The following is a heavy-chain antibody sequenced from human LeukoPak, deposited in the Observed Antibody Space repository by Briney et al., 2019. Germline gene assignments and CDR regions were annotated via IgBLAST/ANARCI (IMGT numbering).Heavy chain of an antibody. J-gene: IGHJ4*02. D-gene: IGHD3-22*01. CDR1: GGSISSYY. V-gene: IGHV4-4*07. Sequence: SETLSLTCTVSGGSISSYYWSWIRQPAGKGLEWVGRIYTSGSTNYNPSLKSRVTMSVDTSKNQFSLKLSSVTAADTAVYYCARDMPPYYYDSSGYRFDYWGQGTLVTVSS. CDR2: IYTSGST. CDR3: ARDMPPYYYDSSGYRFDY.